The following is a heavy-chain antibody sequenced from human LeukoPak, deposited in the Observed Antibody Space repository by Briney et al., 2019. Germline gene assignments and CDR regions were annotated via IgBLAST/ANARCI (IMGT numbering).Heavy chain of an antibody. CDR1: GFTFSSYS. Sequence: GGSLRLSCAASGFTFSSYSMNWVRQAPGKGLEWVSYISSSSSTIYYADSVKGRFTISRDNSKNTLYLQMNSLRVEDTAVYYCARDARVGDPFDYWGQGTLVTVSS. V-gene: IGHV3-48*04. D-gene: IGHD4-17*01. CDR2: ISSSSSTI. CDR3: ARDARVGDPFDY. J-gene: IGHJ4*02.